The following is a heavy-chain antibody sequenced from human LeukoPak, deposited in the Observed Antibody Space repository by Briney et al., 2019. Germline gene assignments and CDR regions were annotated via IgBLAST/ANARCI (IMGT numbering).Heavy chain of an antibody. CDR3: ARGRVLVMHAFDM. V-gene: IGHV3-7*04. J-gene: IGHJ3*02. Sequence: GGSLRLSCAASEMPFGTFWMTWVRQAPGKGLEWVANIHEEGTETHYVDSVEGRFTISRDNAKNSLYLQMNNLRAEDTAVYRCARGRVLVMHAFDMWGQGTTVTVSS. CDR2: IHEEGTET. CDR1: EMPFGTFW. D-gene: IGHD2-21*01.